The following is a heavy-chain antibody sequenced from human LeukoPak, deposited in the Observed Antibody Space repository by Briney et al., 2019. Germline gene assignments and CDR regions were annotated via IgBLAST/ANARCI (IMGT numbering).Heavy chain of an antibody. Sequence: GESLKISCEGSGXRFTSYWIGWVRQMPGKGLEWMGIIYPGDSDTRYSPSFQGQFTISADKSISTAYLQWSSLKPSDTAMYYCARSFWSGYYFWFDPWGQGTLVTVSS. D-gene: IGHD3-3*01. CDR1: GXRFTSYW. CDR2: IYPGDSDT. CDR3: ARSFWSGYYFWFDP. V-gene: IGHV5-51*01. J-gene: IGHJ5*02.